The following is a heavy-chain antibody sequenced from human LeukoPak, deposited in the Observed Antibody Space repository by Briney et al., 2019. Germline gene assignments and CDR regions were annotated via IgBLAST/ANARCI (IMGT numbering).Heavy chain of an antibody. CDR2: IYTSGST. CDR1: GGSISSYY. V-gene: IGHV4-4*07. D-gene: IGHD6-13*01. J-gene: IGHJ3*02. Sequence: PSETLFLTCTVSGGSISSYYWSWIRQPAGKGLEWIGRIYTSGSTNYNPSLKSRVTMSVDTSKNQFSLKLSSVTAADTAVYYCARVPPGYSSSWFDIWGQGTMVTVSS. CDR3: ARVPPGYSSSWFDI.